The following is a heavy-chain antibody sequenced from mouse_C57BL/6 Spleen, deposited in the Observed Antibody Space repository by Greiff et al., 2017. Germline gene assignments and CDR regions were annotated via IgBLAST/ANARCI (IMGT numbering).Heavy chain of an antibody. J-gene: IGHJ3*01. D-gene: IGHD2-5*01. CDR1: GYTFTSYG. CDR2: IYPRSGNT. CDR3: ARKNYSNSAGFAY. V-gene: IGHV1-81*01. Sequence: QVQLQQSGAELARPGASVKLSCKASGYTFTSYGISWVKQRTGQGLEWIGEIYPRSGNTYYNEKFKGKATLTADKSSSTAYMEIRSLTSEDSSVYYCARKNYSNSAGFAYWGQGTLVTVSA.